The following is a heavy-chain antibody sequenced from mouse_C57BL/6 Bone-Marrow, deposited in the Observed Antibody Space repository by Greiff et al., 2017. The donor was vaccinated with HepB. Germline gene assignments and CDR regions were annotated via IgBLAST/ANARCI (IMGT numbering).Heavy chain of an antibody. CDR3: ARSGSGYGFAY. V-gene: IGHV1-52*01. CDR1: GYTFTSYW. Sequence: VQLQQSGAELVRPGSSVKLSCKASGYTFTSYWMHWVKQRPIQGLEWIGNIDPSDSETHYNQKFKDKATLTVDKSSSTAYMQLSSLTSEDSAVYYCARSGSGYGFAYWGQGTLVTVSA. D-gene: IGHD3-2*02. J-gene: IGHJ3*01. CDR2: IDPSDSET.